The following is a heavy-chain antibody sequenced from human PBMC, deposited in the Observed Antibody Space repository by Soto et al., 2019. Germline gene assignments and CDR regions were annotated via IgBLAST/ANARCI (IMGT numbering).Heavy chain of an antibody. J-gene: IGHJ6*02. CDR2: IYYSGST. V-gene: IGHV4-30-4*01. Sequence: TLSLTCTVSGGSISSGDYYWSWIRQPPGKGLEWIGYIYYSGSTYYNPSLKSRVTISVDTSKNQFSLKLSSVTAADTAVYYCARVPLQYYYYGMDVWGQGTTVTVSS. CDR1: GGSISSGDYY. D-gene: IGHD4-4*01. CDR3: ARVPLQYYYYGMDV.